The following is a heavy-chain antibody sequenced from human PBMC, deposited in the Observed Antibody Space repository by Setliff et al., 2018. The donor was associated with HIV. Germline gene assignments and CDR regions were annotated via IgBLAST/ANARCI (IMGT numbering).Heavy chain of an antibody. CDR1: GFTFSDAW. CDR2: IKTNGDGSGGST. J-gene: IGHJ4*02. Sequence: GSLRLSCVASGFTFSDAWMSWVRQGPGRGLEWVGRIKTNGDGSGGSTYYAASAKGRFTISRDNSKTTVYLQMNSLRADDTAIYYCVKEVKGYFDYWGQGILVTVSS. V-gene: IGHV3-23*01. CDR3: VKEVKGYFDY.